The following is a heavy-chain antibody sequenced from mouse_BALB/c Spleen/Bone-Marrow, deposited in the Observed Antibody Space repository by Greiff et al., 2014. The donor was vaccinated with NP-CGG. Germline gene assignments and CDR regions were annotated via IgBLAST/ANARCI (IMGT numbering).Heavy chain of an antibody. V-gene: IGHV1-80*01. J-gene: IGHJ2*01. CDR2: IYPGDGDT. Sequence: VQGVESGAELVRPGSSVKISCKASGYAFSVYWMNWVKQRPGQGLEWIGQIYPGDGDTNYNGKFKGRATLTADKSSNTAYMQLSSLTSVDSAVYFCARGGISVDYWGQGTTLTVSS. CDR3: ARGGISVDY. CDR1: GYAFSVYW.